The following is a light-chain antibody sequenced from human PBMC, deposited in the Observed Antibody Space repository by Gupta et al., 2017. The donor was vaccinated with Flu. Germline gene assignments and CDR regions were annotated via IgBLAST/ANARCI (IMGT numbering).Light chain of an antibody. V-gene: IGKV3-15*01. J-gene: IGKJ2*01. CDR3: QQYNNWPPYT. CDR1: QSVSSN. CDR2: GAS. Sequence: EIVMTKSPATLSVYPGERATLSCRASQSVSSNLAWYQQKPGQAPRLLIYGASTRATGIPARFSGSGSGTEFTLTISILQSEDFAVYYCQQYNNWPPYTFGQGTKLEIK.